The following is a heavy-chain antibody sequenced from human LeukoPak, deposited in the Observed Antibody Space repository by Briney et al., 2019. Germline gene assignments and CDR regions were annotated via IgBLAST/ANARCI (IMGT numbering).Heavy chain of an antibody. CDR3: AKGGGYAPLDY. CDR1: GFTFSSSA. CDR2: INGDGSDT. Sequence: GGSLRLSCAASGFTFSSSAMTWVRHTPGKGLEWVSAINGDGSDTIYTDSVKDRFTVSRDNSKNTLYLQMQSLRAVDTAVYYCAKGGGYAPLDYWGQGTLVSVSS. V-gene: IGHV3-23*01. J-gene: IGHJ4*02. D-gene: IGHD5-12*01.